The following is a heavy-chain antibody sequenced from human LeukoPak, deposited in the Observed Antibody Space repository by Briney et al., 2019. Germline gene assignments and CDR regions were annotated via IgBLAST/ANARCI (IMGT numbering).Heavy chain of an antibody. D-gene: IGHD5-24*01. J-gene: IGHJ4*02. CDR2: ISSSSSYI. Sequence: GGSLRLSCAASGLTSRSYSTHWVRQAPGKGLEWVSSISSSSSYIYYADSVKGRFTISRDNAKNSLYLQMASLRAEDTVVYYCAREGVQMGYFDYWGQGTLVTVSS. CDR1: GLTSRSYS. V-gene: IGHV3-21*01. CDR3: AREGVQMGYFDY.